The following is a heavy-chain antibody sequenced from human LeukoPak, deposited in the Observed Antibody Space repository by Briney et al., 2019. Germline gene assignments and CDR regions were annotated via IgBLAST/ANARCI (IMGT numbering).Heavy chain of an antibody. CDR2: ISAYNGNT. V-gene: IGHV1-18*04. CDR3: ARVGDYPGPLDY. CDR1: GYTLTGYY. Sequence: ASVKVSCKASGYTLTGYYMHWVRQAPGQGLEWMGWISAYNGNTNYAQKLQGRVTMTTDTSTSTAYMELRSLRSDDTAVYYCARVGDYPGPLDYWGQGTLVTVSS. J-gene: IGHJ4*02. D-gene: IGHD4-11*01.